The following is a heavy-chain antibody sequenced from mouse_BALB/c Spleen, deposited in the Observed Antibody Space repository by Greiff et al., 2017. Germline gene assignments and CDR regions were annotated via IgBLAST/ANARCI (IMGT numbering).Heavy chain of an antibody. CDR3: ARHNTTVEWYFDV. Sequence: EVQGVESGGGLVKPGGSLKLSCAASGFTFSSYAMSWVRQTPEKRLEWVATISSGGSYTYYPDSVKGRFTISRDNAKNTLYLQMSSLRSEDTAMYYCARHNTTVEWYFDVWGAGTTVTVSS. CDR2: ISSGGSYT. CDR1: GFTFSSYA. V-gene: IGHV5-9-3*01. D-gene: IGHD1-1*01. J-gene: IGHJ1*01.